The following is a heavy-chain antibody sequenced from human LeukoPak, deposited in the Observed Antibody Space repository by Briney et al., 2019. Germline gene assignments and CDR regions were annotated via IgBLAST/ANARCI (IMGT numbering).Heavy chain of an antibody. V-gene: IGHV4-4*09. CDR1: GGSISSYY. Sequence: PSETLSLTCTVSGGSISSYYWSWIRQPPGKGLEWIGYIYTSGSTNYNPSLKSRVTISVDTSKNQFSLKQSSVTAADTAVYYCARGLDVGVDIVVVPAATPFDYWGQGTLVTVSS. CDR2: IYTSGST. D-gene: IGHD2-2*01. CDR3: ARGLDVGVDIVVVPAATPFDY. J-gene: IGHJ4*02.